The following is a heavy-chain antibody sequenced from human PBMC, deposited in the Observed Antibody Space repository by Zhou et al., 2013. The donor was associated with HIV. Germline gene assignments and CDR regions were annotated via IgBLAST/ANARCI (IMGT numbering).Heavy chain of an antibody. CDR3: ATITGDKGFGI. CDR1: GFIFGGFW. CDR2: IKEDGSE. J-gene: IGHJ4*02. V-gene: IGHV3-7*01. D-gene: IGHD7-27*01. Sequence: VQLVESGGGLVQPGGSLRLSCTASGFIFGGFWMSWVRQAPGKGLEWVANIKEDGSETVDSVKGRFSISRDNAKNSLYLQLNSLRVEDTAVYYCATITGDKGFGIWGQGTLVTVSS.